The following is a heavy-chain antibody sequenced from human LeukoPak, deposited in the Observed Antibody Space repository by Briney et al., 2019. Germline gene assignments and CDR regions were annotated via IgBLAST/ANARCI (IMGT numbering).Heavy chain of an antibody. CDR3: GRDLSWGSTDY. J-gene: IGHJ4*02. D-gene: IGHD3-16*01. CDR1: GCVFSNYW. Sequence: LGGPLRFSCAASGCVFSNYWMYWVRQAPGRGLVWVSRINPDGSSIGYADFVRGRFTISRDNAKNTLFLQMNSLTVEDTAMYYCGRDLSWGSTDYWGQGTLVTVSS. V-gene: IGHV3-74*01. CDR2: INPDGSSI.